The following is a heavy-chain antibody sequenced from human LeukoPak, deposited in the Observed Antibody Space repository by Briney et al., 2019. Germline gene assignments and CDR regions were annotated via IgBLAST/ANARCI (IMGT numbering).Heavy chain of an antibody. V-gene: IGHV4-30-2*01. CDR2: MYHSGST. CDR1: SGSISIGGYY. CDR3: ASSPTDY. J-gene: IGHJ4*02. Sequence: SETLSHICTVSSGSISIGGYYWSWIRQPPGKGLEGIGHMYHSGSTYYNPPLKSRVTFSVDRSKNHFSLKLSSVTAADTAVYSSASSPTDYWGQGTLVTVSS.